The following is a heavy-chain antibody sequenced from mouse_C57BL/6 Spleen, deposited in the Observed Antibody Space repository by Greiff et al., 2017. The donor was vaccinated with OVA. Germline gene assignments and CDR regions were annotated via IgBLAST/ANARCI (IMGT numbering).Heavy chain of an antibody. V-gene: IGHV5-17*01. D-gene: IGHD3-2*02. J-gene: IGHJ3*01. CDR3: ARRLAY. Sequence: EVKLMESGGGLVKPGGSLKLSCAASGFTFSDYGMHWVRQAPEKGLEWVAYISSGGSTIYYADTVKGRFTITRDKTQNTLFLQMTSLRSEDTAMYYCARRLAYWGQGTLVTVSA. CDR2: ISSGGSTI. CDR1: GFTFSDYG.